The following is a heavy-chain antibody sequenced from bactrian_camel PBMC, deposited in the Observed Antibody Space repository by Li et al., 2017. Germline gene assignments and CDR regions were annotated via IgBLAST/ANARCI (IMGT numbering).Heavy chain of an antibody. Sequence: VQLVESGGGSVQAGGSLRLSCAASGYTYRPYYMAWFRQAPGKEREGVAATYQGGTRTYYIDSVKGRFTISQDKAKNAMYLQMNSLKAEDTAAYSCAAFGGGDCPISGYEGQGTQVTVS. D-gene: IGHD2*01. CDR1: GYTYRPYY. J-gene: IGHJ4*01. CDR2: TYQGGTRT. V-gene: IGHV3S40*01.